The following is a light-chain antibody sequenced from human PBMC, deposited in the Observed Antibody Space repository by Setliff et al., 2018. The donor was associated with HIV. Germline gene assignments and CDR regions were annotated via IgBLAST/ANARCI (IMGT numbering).Light chain of an antibody. J-gene: IGLJ3*02. CDR1: SSNIGAGYD. CDR3: QSYDSSLSGWV. Sequence: QSALTQPPSVSGAPGQRVTISCTVSSSNIGAGYDVHWYQQLPGTAPKLLIYGNSNRPSGVPDRSSGSKSGTSASLAITGLQAEDEADYYCQSYDSSLSGWVFGGGTKVTVL. CDR2: GNS. V-gene: IGLV1-40*01.